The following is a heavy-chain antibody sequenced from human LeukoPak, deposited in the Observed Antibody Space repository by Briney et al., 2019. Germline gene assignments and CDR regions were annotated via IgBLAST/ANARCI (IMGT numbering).Heavy chain of an antibody. CDR3: ARGGSGYSRYYFDY. D-gene: IGHD3-22*01. Sequence: GASVKVSCKASGYTFTGYYMHWGRQAPGQGLEWMGWINPNSGGTNYAQKFQGRVTMTRDTSISTACMELSRLRSDDTAVYYCARGGSGYSRYYFDYWGQGTLVTVSS. V-gene: IGHV1-2*02. J-gene: IGHJ4*02. CDR2: INPNSGGT. CDR1: GYTFTGYY.